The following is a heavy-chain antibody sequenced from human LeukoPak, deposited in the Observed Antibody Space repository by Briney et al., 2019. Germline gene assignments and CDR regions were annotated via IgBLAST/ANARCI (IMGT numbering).Heavy chain of an antibody. CDR1: GYTFTGYY. D-gene: IGHD3-22*01. V-gene: IGHV1-2*02. CDR3: ARVVYDSSGYYRTYNWFDP. Sequence: ASVKVSCKASGYTFTGYYMHWVRQAPGQGLEWMGWINPNSGGTNYAQKFQGRVTMTRDTSISTAYMELSRLRSDDTAVYCCARVVYDSSGYYRTYNWFDPWGQGTLVTVSS. J-gene: IGHJ5*02. CDR2: INPNSGGT.